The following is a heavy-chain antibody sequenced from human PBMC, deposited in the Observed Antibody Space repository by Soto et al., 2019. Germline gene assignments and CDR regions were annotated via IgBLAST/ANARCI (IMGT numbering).Heavy chain of an antibody. CDR1: GFTFDDYA. D-gene: IGHD3-22*01. J-gene: IGHJ6*03. V-gene: IGHV3-9*01. Sequence: GGSLRLSCAASGFTFDDYAMHWVRQAPGKGLEWVSGISWNSGSIGYADSVKGRFTISRDNAKNSLYLQMNSLRAEDTALYYCAKDMSRGYYYYYMDVWGKGTTVTVSS. CDR3: AKDMSRGYYYYYMDV. CDR2: ISWNSGSI.